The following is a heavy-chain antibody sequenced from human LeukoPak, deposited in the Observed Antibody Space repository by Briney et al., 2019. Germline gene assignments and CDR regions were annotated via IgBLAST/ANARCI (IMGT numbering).Heavy chain of an antibody. J-gene: IGHJ4*02. CDR3: ARETGSNWNYALLPDY. CDR2: IYYSGST. V-gene: IGHV4-39*07. D-gene: IGHD1-7*01. Sequence: SETLSLTCTVSGGSISSSSYYWGWIRQPPGKGLEWIGSIYYSGSTYYNPSLKSRVTISVDTSKNQFSLKLSSVTAADTAVYYCARETGSNWNYALLPDYWGQGTLVTVSS. CDR1: GGSISSSSYY.